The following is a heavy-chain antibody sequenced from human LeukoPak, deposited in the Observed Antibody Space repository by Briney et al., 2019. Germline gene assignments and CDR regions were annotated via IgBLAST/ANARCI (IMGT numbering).Heavy chain of an antibody. D-gene: IGHD3-16*01. Sequence: GGSLRLSCAASGFTVSSNYMSWVRQAPGKGLEWVSVIYSGGSTYYADSVKGRFTISRDNSKNTLYLQMSSLRAEDTAVYYCARDGVRLGDRQYFQHWGQGTLVTVSS. CDR2: IYSGGST. CDR1: GFTVSSNY. J-gene: IGHJ1*01. CDR3: ARDGVRLGDRQYFQH. V-gene: IGHV3-53*01.